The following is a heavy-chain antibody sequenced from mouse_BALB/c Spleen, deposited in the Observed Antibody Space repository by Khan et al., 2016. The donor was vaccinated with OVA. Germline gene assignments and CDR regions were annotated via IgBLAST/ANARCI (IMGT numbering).Heavy chain of an antibody. Sequence: EVPLVESGGDLVKPGGSLKLSCAVSGFTFSTYGMSWVRQTPDKRLEWVATVSTGGSYTYYPDSVKGRFTISRDNAKNTLYLQMSGLKSEDTAMFYCTRLAYYYDSEGFAYWGQGTLVTVSA. V-gene: IGHV5-6*01. D-gene: IGHD1-1*01. CDR2: VSTGGSYT. CDR1: GFTFSTYG. CDR3: TRLAYYYDSEGFAY. J-gene: IGHJ3*01.